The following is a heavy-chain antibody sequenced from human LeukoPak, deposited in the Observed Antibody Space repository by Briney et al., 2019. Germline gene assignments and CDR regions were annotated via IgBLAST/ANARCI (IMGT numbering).Heavy chain of an antibody. CDR3: AKLSRRGMAYYYYMDV. CDR2: IYSGGSI. CDR1: GFTVSSNY. J-gene: IGHJ6*03. D-gene: IGHD1-1*01. Sequence: GGSLRLSCAASGFTVSSNYMSWVRQAPGKGLEWVSVIYSGGSIYYADSVKGRFTISRDNSKNTLYLQMNSLRAEDTAEYYCAKLSRRGMAYYYYMDVWGKGTTVTVSS. V-gene: IGHV3-66*02.